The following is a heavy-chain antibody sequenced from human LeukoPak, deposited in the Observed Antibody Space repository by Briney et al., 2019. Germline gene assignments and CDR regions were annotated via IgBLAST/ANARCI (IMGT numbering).Heavy chain of an antibody. J-gene: IGHJ5*02. V-gene: IGHV4-34*01. Sequence: SETLSLTCAVYGGSFSCYYWSWIRQPPGKGLEWIGEINHSGSTNYNPSLKSRVTISVDTSKNQFSLKLSSVTAADTAVYYCARERIRGYDFWSGYPHWFDPWGQGTLVTVSS. CDR2: INHSGST. CDR1: GGSFSCYY. D-gene: IGHD3-3*01. CDR3: ARERIRGYDFWSGYPHWFDP.